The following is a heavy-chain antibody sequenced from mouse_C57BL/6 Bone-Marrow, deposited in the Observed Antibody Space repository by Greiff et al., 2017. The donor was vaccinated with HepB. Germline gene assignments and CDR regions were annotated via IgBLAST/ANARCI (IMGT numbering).Heavy chain of an antibody. CDR1: GYAFTNYL. CDR2: INPGSGGT. CDR3: ARGGGYDYDEEAGWFAY. V-gene: IGHV1-54*01. Sequence: QVQLQQSGAELVRPGTSVKVSCKASGYAFTNYLIEWVKQRPGQGLEWIGVINPGSGGTNYNEKFKGKATLTADKSSSTAYMQLSSLTSEDSAVYFCARGGGYDYDEEAGWFAYWGQGTLVTVSA. J-gene: IGHJ3*01. D-gene: IGHD2-4*01.